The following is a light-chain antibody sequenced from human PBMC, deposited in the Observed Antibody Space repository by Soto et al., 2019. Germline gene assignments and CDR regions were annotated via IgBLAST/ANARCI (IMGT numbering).Light chain of an antibody. Sequence: QSALTHPASVSGCPGQSITISCTGTSSDVGAYNYVFWYQQHPGKAPKLIIYDVSNRPSGVSNRFSGSKSGNTASLTISGLQAEDEADYYCTSFTRGNTYVFGTGTKLTVL. J-gene: IGLJ1*01. CDR3: TSFTRGNTYV. CDR2: DVS. V-gene: IGLV2-14*03. CDR1: SSDVGAYNY.